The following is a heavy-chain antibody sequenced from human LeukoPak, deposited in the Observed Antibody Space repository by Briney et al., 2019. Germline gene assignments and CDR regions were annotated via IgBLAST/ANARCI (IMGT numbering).Heavy chain of an antibody. D-gene: IGHD1-26*01. CDR1: GFTVSSNY. J-gene: IGHJ4*02. Sequence: GGSLRLSCAASGFTVSSNYMSWVRQAPGKGLEWVSVIYSGGSTYYADSVKGRFTISRDDSKNTLYLQMNSLKTEDTAVYYCTTGGSIVGATTDYWGQGTLVTVSS. V-gene: IGHV3-66*01. CDR3: TTGGSIVGATTDY. CDR2: IYSGGST.